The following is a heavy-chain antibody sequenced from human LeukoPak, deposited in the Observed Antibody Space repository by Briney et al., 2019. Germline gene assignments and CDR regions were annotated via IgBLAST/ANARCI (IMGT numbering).Heavy chain of an antibody. D-gene: IGHD4-11*01. Sequence: GGSLRLSCVASGFTFSDYAMNWVRQAPGKGLEWVSTFKTKYNQVYYAESVRGRFTISTDNSKNTVYLQMNSLRAEDTALYYCARSVPDYTRFDYWGQGALVTVSS. CDR1: GFTFSDYA. V-gene: IGHV3-23*05. CDR2: FKTKYNQV. CDR3: ARSVPDYTRFDY. J-gene: IGHJ4*02.